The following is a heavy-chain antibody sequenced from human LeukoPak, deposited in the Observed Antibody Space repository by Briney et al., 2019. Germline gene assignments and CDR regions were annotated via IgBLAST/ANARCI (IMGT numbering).Heavy chain of an antibody. Sequence: GGSLRLSCAASGFTFSSYGMHWVRQAPGKGLEWVAVISYDGSNKYYADSVKGRFTISRDNSKNTLYLQMNSLRAEDTAVYYCARDLMRLNYYDSKFGRFDPWGQGTLVTVSS. J-gene: IGHJ5*02. D-gene: IGHD3-22*01. CDR3: ARDLMRLNYYDSKFGRFDP. V-gene: IGHV3-30*03. CDR1: GFTFSSYG. CDR2: ISYDGSNK.